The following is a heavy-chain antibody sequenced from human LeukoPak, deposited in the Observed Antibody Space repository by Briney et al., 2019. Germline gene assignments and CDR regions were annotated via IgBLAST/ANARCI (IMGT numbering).Heavy chain of an antibody. Sequence: ASVKVSCKASNYTFTSYGISWVRQAPGQGLEWMAWINAYNGDTNYAQKLQGRVTLTTETSTSTAYMELRSLRSDDTAVYYCARDGSGVWFDYWGQGTLVTVSS. CDR3: ARDGSGVWFDY. CDR2: INAYNGDT. V-gene: IGHV1-18*01. CDR1: NYTFTSYG. D-gene: IGHD3-10*01. J-gene: IGHJ4*02.